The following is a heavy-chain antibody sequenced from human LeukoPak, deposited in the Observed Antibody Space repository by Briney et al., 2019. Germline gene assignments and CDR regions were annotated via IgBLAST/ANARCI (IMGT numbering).Heavy chain of an antibody. J-gene: IGHJ3*02. CDR2: IKQDGSEK. V-gene: IGHV3-7*01. CDR3: ARGMVTGRITMVRGAHAFDI. CDR1: GFTFSSYW. Sequence: GGSLRLSCAASGFTFSSYWMSWVRQAPGKGLEWVANIKQDGSEKYYVDSVKGRFTISRDNAKNSLYLQMNSLRAEDTAVYYCARGMVTGRITMVRGAHAFDIWGQGTMVTVSS. D-gene: IGHD3-10*01.